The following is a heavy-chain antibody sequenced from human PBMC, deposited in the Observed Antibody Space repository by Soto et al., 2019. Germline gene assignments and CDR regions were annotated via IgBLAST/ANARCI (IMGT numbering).Heavy chain of an antibody. CDR3: ARVVDSWFDP. CDR1: AFSISGSNW. J-gene: IGHJ5*02. CDR2: LYHRGSP. V-gene: IGHV4-4*02. D-gene: IGHD2-15*01. Sequence: PSQTTPPTWAVSAFSISGSNWLRWVRQPPGTGLEWIGVLYHRGSPNYNSSLKRRVTISVDNSKNQFSLKLSSVTAADTAVYCCARVVDSWFDPRGQGIVVTV.